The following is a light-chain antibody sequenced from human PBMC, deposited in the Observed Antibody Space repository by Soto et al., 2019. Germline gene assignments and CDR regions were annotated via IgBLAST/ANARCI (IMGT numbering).Light chain of an antibody. J-gene: IGLJ1*01. V-gene: IGLV1-44*01. CDR1: SSNIGSNT. CDR3: AAWDDSLNGLV. Sequence: QSVLTQPPSASGTPGQRVTISCSGSSSNIGSNTVNWYQQLPGTAPKLLIYNNNQRPSGVPDRFSGSKSGTSASLAISGLQSEDEADYYCAAWDDSLNGLVFGTGTKHIVL. CDR2: NNN.